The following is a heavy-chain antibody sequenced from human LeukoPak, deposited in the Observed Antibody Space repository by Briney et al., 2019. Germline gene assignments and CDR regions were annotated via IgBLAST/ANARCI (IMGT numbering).Heavy chain of an antibody. CDR2: VGGGGFDT. V-gene: IGHV3-23*01. CDR3: TRRAGGNLYDLDN. CDR1: GFTLSNYV. D-gene: IGHD2-8*02. J-gene: IGHJ4*02. Sequence: GSLRLSCVASGFTLSNYVMSWVRQAPGKGLEWVSGVGGGGFDTYYTDSVKGRFTISRDNSKNMVYLQMNSLRAEDTAVYYCTRRAGGNLYDLDNWGQGTLVTVSS.